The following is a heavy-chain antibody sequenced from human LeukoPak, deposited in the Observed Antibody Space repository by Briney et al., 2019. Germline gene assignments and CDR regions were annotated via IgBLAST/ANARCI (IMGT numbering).Heavy chain of an antibody. CDR2: IYYSGST. V-gene: IGHV4-39*07. D-gene: IGHD3-10*01. CDR1: GGSISSSSYY. Sequence: SETLSLNCTVSGGSISSSSYYWGWIRQPPGKGLEWIGSIYYSGSTYYNPSVKSRVTISVDTSKNQFSLKLSSVTAADTAVYYCARGRVLLWFGEFDYWGQGTLVTVSS. CDR3: ARGRVLLWFGEFDY. J-gene: IGHJ4*02.